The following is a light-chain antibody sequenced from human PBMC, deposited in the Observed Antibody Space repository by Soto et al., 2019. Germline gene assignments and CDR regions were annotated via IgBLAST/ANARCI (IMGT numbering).Light chain of an antibody. V-gene: IGKV3-11*01. CDR3: QQRSNWIT. Sequence: EIVLTQSPATLSLSPGERATLSCRASQSVSSYLAWYQQKPGQAPRLLIYDASNMATGIPARFSGSRSGTDFTLTISSLEPEDFAVYYCQQRSNWITFGQGTRLEIK. CDR1: QSVSSY. CDR2: DAS. J-gene: IGKJ5*01.